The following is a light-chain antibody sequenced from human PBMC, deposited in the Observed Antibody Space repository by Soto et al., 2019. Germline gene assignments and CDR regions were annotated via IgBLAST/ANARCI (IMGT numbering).Light chain of an antibody. CDR1: QSVSSSS. CDR2: GAS. J-gene: IGKJ1*01. Sequence: EIVMTQSPATLSVSPGYRSTLSCRASQSVSSSSLAWYQLKPGQAPRLLIYGASSRAIGIPDRFSGSGSGTDFTLNISRLEPEDFVVYHCQQYGDLPPTFGQGTKGDIK. CDR3: QQYGDLPPT. V-gene: IGKV3-20*01.